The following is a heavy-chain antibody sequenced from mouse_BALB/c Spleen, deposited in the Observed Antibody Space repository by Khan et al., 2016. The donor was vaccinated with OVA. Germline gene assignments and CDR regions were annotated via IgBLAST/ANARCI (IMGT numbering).Heavy chain of an antibody. J-gene: IGHJ2*01. CDR2: IGSGGST. CDR1: GFTFSRHA. V-gene: IGHV5-6-5*01. CDR3: ARVNGSTGVDY. Sequence: EVELVESGGGLVKPGGSLKLSCAASGFTFSRHAMSWVRQTPERRLEWVASIGSGGSTYSPDNVKGRFTFSRDNARNILYLQLCSLRSDDSAIYYCARVNGSTGVDYWGQGTTLTVSS.